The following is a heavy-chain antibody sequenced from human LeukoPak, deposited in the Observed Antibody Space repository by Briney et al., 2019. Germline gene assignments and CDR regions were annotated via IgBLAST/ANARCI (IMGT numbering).Heavy chain of an antibody. V-gene: IGHV3-23*01. D-gene: IGHD3-10*01. J-gene: IGHJ4*02. CDR3: AKRGVVIRVILVGFHKQAYYFDS. CDR1: GITLSNYG. CDR2: ISDSGGAT. Sequence: GGSLRLSCAVSGITLSNYGMSWVRQAPGKGLEWVAGISDSGGATNFADSVKGRFTISRDNPKNTLYLQMNSLRAEDTAVYFCAKRGVVIRVILVGFHKQAYYFDSWGQGALVTVSS.